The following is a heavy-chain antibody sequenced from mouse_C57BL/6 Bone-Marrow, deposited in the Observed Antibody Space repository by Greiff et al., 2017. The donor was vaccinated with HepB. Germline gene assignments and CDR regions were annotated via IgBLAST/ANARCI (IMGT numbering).Heavy chain of an antibody. CDR1: GFTFSDYY. Sequence: EVQRVESGGGLVQPGGSLKLSCAASGFTFSDYYMYWVRQTPEKRLEWVAYISNGGGSTYYPDTVKGRFTISRDNAKNTLYLQMSRLKSEDTAMYYCARPSVPYTVVAPMGYWGQGTSVTVSS. CDR3: ARPSVPYTVVAPMGY. V-gene: IGHV5-12*01. J-gene: IGHJ4*01. CDR2: ISNGGGST. D-gene: IGHD1-1*01.